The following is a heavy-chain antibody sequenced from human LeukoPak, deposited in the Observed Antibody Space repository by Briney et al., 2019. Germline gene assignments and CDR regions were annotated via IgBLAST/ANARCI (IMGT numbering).Heavy chain of an antibody. J-gene: IGHJ4*02. V-gene: IGHV3-74*01. D-gene: IGHD3-22*01. CDR1: GFTFSSYW. Sequence: PGGSLRLSCAASGFTFSSYWMHWVRQAPGKGLVWVSRINSDGSSTSYADSVKGRFTISRDNAKNTLYLQMNSLRAEDTAVYYCASGHYDSSGYYTGLDYWGQGTLVTVSS. CDR2: INSDGSST. CDR3: ASGHYDSSGYYTGLDY.